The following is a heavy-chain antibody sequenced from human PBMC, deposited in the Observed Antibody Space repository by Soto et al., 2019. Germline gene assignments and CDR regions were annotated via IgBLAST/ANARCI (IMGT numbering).Heavy chain of an antibody. V-gene: IGHV3-74*01. Sequence: EVKLVESGGGLAQPGGSLRLSCAASGFTFSNYWMYWVRQAPGQGLVWVSRINSDGSVSRYADSVKGRLTISRDNVKNTLYLQMNSLRVEDTAVYYCARGVCVGGSCYSLAGSFYYYMDVWGKGTTVTVFS. CDR3: ARGVCVGGSCYSLAGSFYYYMDV. CDR1: GFTFSNYW. J-gene: IGHJ6*03. CDR2: INSDGSVS. D-gene: IGHD2-15*01.